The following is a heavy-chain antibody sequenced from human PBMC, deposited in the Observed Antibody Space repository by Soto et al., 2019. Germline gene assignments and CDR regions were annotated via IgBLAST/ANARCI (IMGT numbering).Heavy chain of an antibody. V-gene: IGHV2-5*02. CDR2: IYWDDDK. D-gene: IGHD3-22*01. Sequence: QITLKESGPTLVKPTQTLTLTCTFSGFSLSTSGGGVGWIRQPPGKALEWLALIYWDDDKRYSPSLKSRLTITKGTSKTQVVLTMTTMDPVDTATYYGAHRLLRYYDSSGYYSDYWGQGTLVTVSS. CDR1: GFSLSTSGGG. CDR3: AHRLLRYYDSSGYYSDY. J-gene: IGHJ4*02.